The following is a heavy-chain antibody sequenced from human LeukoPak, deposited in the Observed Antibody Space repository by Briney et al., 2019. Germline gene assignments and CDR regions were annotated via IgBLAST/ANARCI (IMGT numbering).Heavy chain of an antibody. J-gene: IGHJ4*02. CDR1: GFSFTNYW. V-gene: IGHV3-7*01. CDR3: VSQEVVPH. CDR2: VKEDGTTK. D-gene: IGHD2-15*01. Sequence: PGGSLRLSCAASGFSFTNYWMSWVGKAPGKGLEWVANVKEDGTTKQYVDSVKGRFTISRDNAKNSLYLQMDSLRAEDTAVYYCVSQEVVPHWGQGTLVSVSS.